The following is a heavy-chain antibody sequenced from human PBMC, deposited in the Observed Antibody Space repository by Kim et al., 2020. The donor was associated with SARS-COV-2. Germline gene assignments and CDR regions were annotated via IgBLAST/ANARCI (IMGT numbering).Heavy chain of an antibody. D-gene: IGHD2-15*01. V-gene: IGHV3-9*01. Sequence: ADSVKGRFTISRDNAKNSLYLQMNSLRAEDTALYYCAKGGNPYYYYYMDVWGKGTTVTVSS. CDR3: AKGGNPYYYYYMDV. J-gene: IGHJ6*03.